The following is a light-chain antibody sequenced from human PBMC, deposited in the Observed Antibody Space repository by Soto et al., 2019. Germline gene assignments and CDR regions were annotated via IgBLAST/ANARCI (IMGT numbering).Light chain of an antibody. CDR3: QQSYSTPHT. CDR1: QSISSY. V-gene: IGKV1-39*01. Sequence: DIQMTQSPSSLSASVGDRVTITCRASQSISSYLNWYQQKPGKAPKLLIYAASSLKSGVPSRFRGSGSGTDFTLTISSLQPEDFATYYCQQSYSTPHTFGQGPKLAIK. J-gene: IGKJ2*01. CDR2: AAS.